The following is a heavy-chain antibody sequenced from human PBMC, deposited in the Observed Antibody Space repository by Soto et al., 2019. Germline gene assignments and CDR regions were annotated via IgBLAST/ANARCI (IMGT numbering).Heavy chain of an antibody. D-gene: IGHD4-17*01. CDR2: IYPGDSDT. J-gene: IGHJ6*02. V-gene: IGHV5-51*01. CDR3: ASHDYGANYYYYGMDV. Sequence: LGESLKISCKGSGCSFTSYWIGWVRQMPGKGLEWMGIIYPGDSDTRYSPSFQGQVTISADKSISTAYLQWSSLKASDTAMYYCASHDYGANYYYYGMDVWGQGTTVTVSS. CDR1: GCSFTSYW.